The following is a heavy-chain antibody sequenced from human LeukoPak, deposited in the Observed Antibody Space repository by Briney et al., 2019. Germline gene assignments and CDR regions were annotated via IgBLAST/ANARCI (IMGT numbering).Heavy chain of an antibody. Sequence: GEPLKFSCKGSGYTFTSYWIGWVRQMPGKGLEWMGIIYPGDSDTRYSPSFQGQVTISADKSISTAYLQWSSLKASDTAMYDCARLDYYGSGSYYPPAFDIWGQGTMVTVSS. CDR3: ARLDYYGSGSYYPPAFDI. D-gene: IGHD3-10*01. V-gene: IGHV5-51*01. J-gene: IGHJ3*02. CDR2: IYPGDSDT. CDR1: GYTFTSYW.